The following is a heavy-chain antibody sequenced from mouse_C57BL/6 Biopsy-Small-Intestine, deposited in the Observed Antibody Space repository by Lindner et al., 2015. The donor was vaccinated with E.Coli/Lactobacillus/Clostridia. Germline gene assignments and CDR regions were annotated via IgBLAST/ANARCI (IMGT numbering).Heavy chain of an antibody. CDR1: GFSFTDYF. CDR3: ARGEYSRGWFDS. V-gene: IGHV1-37*01. Sequence: VQLQESGPELVKPGASVKISCKASGFSFTDYFMNWVKQGHGKSLEWIGRINPYNGDIVYNQKFEGKATLTVDKSSNTAHMELLSLTSEDFAVYFCARGEYSRGWFDSWGHGTLVTVSA. J-gene: IGHJ3*01. D-gene: IGHD2-5*01. CDR2: INPYNGDI.